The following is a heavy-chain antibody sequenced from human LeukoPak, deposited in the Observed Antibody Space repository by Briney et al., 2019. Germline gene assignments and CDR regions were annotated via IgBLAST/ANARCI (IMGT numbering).Heavy chain of an antibody. CDR2: IGTAGDT. CDR1: GFTFSSYD. J-gene: IGHJ4*02. V-gene: IGHV3-13*01. Sequence: GGSLRLSCAASGFTFSSYDMHWVRQATGKGLEWVSAIGTAGDTYYPGSVKGRFTISRENAKNSLYLQMNSLRAGDTAVYYCARDWLLWFGELLRRRSTFDYWGQGTLVTVSS. CDR3: ARDWLLWFGELLRRRSTFDY. D-gene: IGHD3-10*01.